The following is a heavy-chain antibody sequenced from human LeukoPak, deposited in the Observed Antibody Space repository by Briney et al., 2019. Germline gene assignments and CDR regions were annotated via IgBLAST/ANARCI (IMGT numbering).Heavy chain of an antibody. CDR1: GFIFNSHS. CDR2: ISSTSSYI. D-gene: IGHD6-19*01. Sequence: GGSPRLTCAPSGFIFNSHSMNWVRQAPGKGLEWVSSISSTSSYIYYADSVKSRFTISRDNAKNSLYLQMNSLRAEDTAVYYCARSSGWYHRGPDYYYYYMDVWGKGTTVTVS. V-gene: IGHV3-21*01. J-gene: IGHJ6*03. CDR3: ARSSGWYHRGPDYYYYYMDV.